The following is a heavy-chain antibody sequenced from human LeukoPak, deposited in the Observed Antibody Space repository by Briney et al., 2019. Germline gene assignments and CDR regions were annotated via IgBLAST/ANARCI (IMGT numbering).Heavy chain of an antibody. V-gene: IGHV3-30*02. CDR3: AKAPSADHYYDSSGFGNYMDV. Sequence: GGSLRLSCAASGFTFSSFGMHWVRQAPGKGLEWVAFIWSDGSNKYYADSVKGRFTISRDNSKNTLYMQMNSLRAEDTAVYYCAKAPSADHYYDSSGFGNYMDVWGKGTTVTVSS. D-gene: IGHD3-22*01. CDR2: IWSDGSNK. CDR1: GFTFSSFG. J-gene: IGHJ6*03.